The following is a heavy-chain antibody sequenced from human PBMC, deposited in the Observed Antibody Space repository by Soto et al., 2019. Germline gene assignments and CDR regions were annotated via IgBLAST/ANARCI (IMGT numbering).Heavy chain of an antibody. CDR3: ARNFWSGYSPNVEFDY. V-gene: IGHV1-3*05. J-gene: IGHJ4*02. CDR1: GYTFTNYA. D-gene: IGHD3-3*01. CDR2: INAGNGNT. Sequence: QVQLVRSGAEEKKPGASVKVSCKASGYTFTNYAMHWVRQAPGQRLEWMGWINAGNGNTKYSQKFQGRVTITRDTSASTVYMELSSLRSEDTAVYYCARNFWSGYSPNVEFDYWGQGTLVTVSS.